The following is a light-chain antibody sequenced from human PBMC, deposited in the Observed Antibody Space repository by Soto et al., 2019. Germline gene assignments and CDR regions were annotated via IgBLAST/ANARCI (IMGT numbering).Light chain of an antibody. CDR1: QSILYSSNDKNY. CDR3: QHYYSPPLT. Sequence: DIVMTQSPDSLAVSLGERATINCKSSQSILYSSNDKNYLAWYQQKPGQPPKLLIYWASTRESGVPDRFSGSGSETDFTLTITSLQADDVAVYYCQHYYSPPLTFGGGTKVEIK. CDR2: WAS. J-gene: IGKJ4*01. V-gene: IGKV4-1*01.